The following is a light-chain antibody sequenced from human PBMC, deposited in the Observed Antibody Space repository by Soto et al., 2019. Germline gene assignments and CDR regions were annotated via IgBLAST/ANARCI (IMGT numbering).Light chain of an antibody. V-gene: IGLV2-14*01. CDR3: TSYRSTSTRYV. J-gene: IGLJ1*01. Sequence: QSVLTQPASVSGSPGQSITISCTGTSSDVDGYNYVSWYQQNPGKAPKLMIYEVSNRPSGVSNRFPGSKSGNTASLTISGLQAEDEADYYCTSYRSTSTRYVFGTGTKVTVL. CDR2: EVS. CDR1: SSDVDGYNY.